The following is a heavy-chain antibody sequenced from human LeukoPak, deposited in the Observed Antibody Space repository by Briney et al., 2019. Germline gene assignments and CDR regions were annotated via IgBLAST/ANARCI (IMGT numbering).Heavy chain of an antibody. Sequence: GGSLRLSCAASGFTFSSYWMHWVRQAPGKGLVWVSRINSDGSSTSYADSVKGRFTNSRDNAKNTLYLQMNSLKAEDTAVYYCARAVASGAFDIWGQGTMVTVSS. D-gene: IGHD4-23*01. CDR1: GFTFSSYW. J-gene: IGHJ3*02. CDR2: INSDGSST. V-gene: IGHV3-74*01. CDR3: ARAVASGAFDI.